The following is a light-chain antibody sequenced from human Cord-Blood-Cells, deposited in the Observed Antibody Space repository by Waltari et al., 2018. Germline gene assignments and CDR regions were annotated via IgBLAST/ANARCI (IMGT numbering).Light chain of an antibody. CDR3: QAWDSISWV. J-gene: IGLJ3*02. V-gene: IGLV3-1*01. CDR2: QDS. Sequence: SYELTQPPSVSVSPGQTASITCSGDKLGDKYACWYQQKPGQSPVLVIYQDSKRPSGITERFSGYNSGNTATLTISGTQAMDEADYYCQAWDSISWVFGGGTKLTVL. CDR1: KLGDKY.